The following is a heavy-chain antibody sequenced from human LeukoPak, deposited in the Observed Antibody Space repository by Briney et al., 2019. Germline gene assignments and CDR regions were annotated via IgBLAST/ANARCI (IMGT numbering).Heavy chain of an antibody. Sequence: GGSLRLFCAASGFTFSSYSMNWVRHAPGKGLEWVSSISSSSSYIYYADSVKGRFTISRDNAKNSLYLQMNSLRAEDTAVYYCARGSRAGTGGSCSDYWGQGTLVTVSS. CDR3: ARGSRAGTGGSCSDY. J-gene: IGHJ4*02. V-gene: IGHV3-21*01. CDR1: GFTFSSYS. D-gene: IGHD2-15*01. CDR2: ISSSSSYI.